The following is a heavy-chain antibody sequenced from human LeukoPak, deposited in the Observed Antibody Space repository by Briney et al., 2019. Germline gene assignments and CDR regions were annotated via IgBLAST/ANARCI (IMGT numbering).Heavy chain of an antibody. CDR1: GYTFTSYA. D-gene: IGHD6-19*01. J-gene: IGHJ4*02. V-gene: IGHV1-3*01. CDR3: ARVSSGFENYFDY. CDR2: INAGNGNT. Sequence: GASVKVSCKASGYTFTSYAMHWVRQAPGQRLEWMGWINAGNGNTKYSQKFQGRVTITRDTSASTAYMELSSLRSEDTAVYYCARVSSGFENYFDYWGQGTLVTVSS.